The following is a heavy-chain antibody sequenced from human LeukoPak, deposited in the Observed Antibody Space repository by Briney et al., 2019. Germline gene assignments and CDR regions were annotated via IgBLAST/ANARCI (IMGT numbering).Heavy chain of an antibody. D-gene: IGHD3-22*01. J-gene: IGHJ4*02. Sequence: SETLSLTCTVSGGSISSSPYYWGWIRQPPGKGLEWIGTIYYSGSTYYNSSLKSRVTISVDTSKNQFSLKLSSVTAADTAVYYCARGRKQYYYDSSGLFDYWGQGTLVTVSS. CDR2: IYYSGST. V-gene: IGHV4-39*07. CDR1: GGSISSSPYY. CDR3: ARGRKQYYYDSSGLFDY.